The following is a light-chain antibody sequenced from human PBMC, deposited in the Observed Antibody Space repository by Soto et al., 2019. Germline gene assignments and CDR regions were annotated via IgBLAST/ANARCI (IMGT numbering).Light chain of an antibody. Sequence: EIVMTQSPATLSVSPGERATLSFRASQSVNNNLAWYQQKPGQAPRLLIYGVSTRATDIPASFSGSGSGTEFTLTISRLQSEDFAVYYCQQYNNWPLTFGGGTKVEIK. CDR3: QQYNNWPLT. CDR2: GVS. CDR1: QSVNNN. V-gene: IGKV3-15*01. J-gene: IGKJ4*01.